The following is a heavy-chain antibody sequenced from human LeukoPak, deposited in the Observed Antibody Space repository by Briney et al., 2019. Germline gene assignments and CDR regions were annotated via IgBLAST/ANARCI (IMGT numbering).Heavy chain of an antibody. V-gene: IGHV3-11*04. D-gene: IGHD3-3*02. CDR1: GFTFSDYY. CDR2: ISSTDGTM. Sequence: GGSLRLSCAASGFTFSDYYLSWIRQAPGKGLESVSYISSTDGTMFYAASVKGRFSITRDNAQNSLHLQMNSLRAEDSAIYYCVRVSKDTFLPSFFDYWGQGTPVTVSS. CDR3: VRVSKDTFLPSFFDY. J-gene: IGHJ4*02.